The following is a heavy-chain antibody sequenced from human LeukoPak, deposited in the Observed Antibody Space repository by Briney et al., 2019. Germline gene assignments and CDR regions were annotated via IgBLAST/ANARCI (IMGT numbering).Heavy chain of an antibody. Sequence: GGSLRLSCAASGFTFSSYGMHWVRQAPGKGLEWVAFIRYDGSNKYYADSVKGRFTISRDNSKNTLYLQMNSLRAEDTAVYYCARVEGTYDILTGYCNSWGQGTLVTVSS. J-gene: IGHJ4*02. V-gene: IGHV3-30*02. CDR1: GFTFSSYG. CDR2: IRYDGSNK. CDR3: ARVEGTYDILTGYCNS. D-gene: IGHD3-9*01.